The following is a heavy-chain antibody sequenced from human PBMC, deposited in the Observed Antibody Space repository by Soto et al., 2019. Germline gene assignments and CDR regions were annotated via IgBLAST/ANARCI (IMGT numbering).Heavy chain of an antibody. Sequence: GGSLRLSCAASGVMFNNFSLHWVRQAPGKGLEWVAVVSFDGSTKYYADSVKGRFTISRDNSKNALYLQMNSLRVEDTAVYYCARDYLSHFDYWGQGTLVTVSS. CDR2: VSFDGSTK. J-gene: IGHJ4*02. V-gene: IGHV3-30-3*01. CDR3: ARDYLSHFDY. D-gene: IGHD3-16*02. CDR1: GVMFNNFS.